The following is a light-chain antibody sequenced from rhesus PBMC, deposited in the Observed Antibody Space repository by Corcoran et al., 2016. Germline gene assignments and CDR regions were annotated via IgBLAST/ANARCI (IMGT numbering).Light chain of an antibody. CDR2: KVN. CDR1: SRDIGRYNY. Sequence: QSAPIQSHSVSGSLGQSVTISCTGTSRDIGRYNYVSWYRQQPGTTTKLMMYKVNMRPSGVSDRFSGSKSGNTASLTISGLQPEDEADYYCSSYDASETYIFGTGTRLTVL. CDR3: SSYDASETYI. V-gene: IGLV2-11*01. J-gene: IGLJ1*01.